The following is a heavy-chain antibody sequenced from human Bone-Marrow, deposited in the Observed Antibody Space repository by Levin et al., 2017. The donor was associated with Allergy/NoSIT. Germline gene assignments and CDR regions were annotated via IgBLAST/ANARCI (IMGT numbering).Heavy chain of an antibody. Sequence: GESLKISCAASGFTFNNFAMSWVRQAPGKGLEWVSDVTASGHGTYYADSVQGRFTSFRDNSKNTLYLEMNSLTVDDTAIYYCAKYNNPYYFDYWGQGTPVTVSS. D-gene: IGHD3-10*01. J-gene: IGHJ4*02. V-gene: IGHV3-23*01. CDR3: AKYNNPYYFDY. CDR2: VTASGHGT. CDR1: GFTFNNFA.